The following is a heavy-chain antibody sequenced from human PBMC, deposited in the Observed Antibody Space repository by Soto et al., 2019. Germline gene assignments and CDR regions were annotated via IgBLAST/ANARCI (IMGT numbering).Heavy chain of an antibody. Sequence: QVQLVESGGGVVQPGRSLRLSCEGSGFTFSSYAMHWVRQAPGKGLEWVAVIFHDGSDEYYADSVKGRLTVSRDNSKNALNLHLNSLKPEDTAVYYCVTAYTYGPDAFDIWGQGRMVTVTT. CDR3: VTAYTYGPDAFDI. V-gene: IGHV3-30-3*01. CDR2: IFHDGSDE. D-gene: IGHD5-18*01. CDR1: GFTFSSYA. J-gene: IGHJ3*02.